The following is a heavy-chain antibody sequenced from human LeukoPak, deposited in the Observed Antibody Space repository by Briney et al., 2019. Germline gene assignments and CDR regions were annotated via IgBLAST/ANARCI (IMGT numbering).Heavy chain of an antibody. CDR3: ARESGSRPWNWFDP. V-gene: IGHV4-59*01. CDR2: IYYSGST. J-gene: IGHJ5*02. CDR1: GGSISSYY. D-gene: IGHD1-26*01. Sequence: SETLSLTCTVSGGSISSYYWRWLRQPPGKGLEWIGYIYYSGSTNYSPSLKSRVTISVDTSKDQFSLKLSSVTAADTAVYYCARESGSRPWNWFDPWGQGTLVTVSS.